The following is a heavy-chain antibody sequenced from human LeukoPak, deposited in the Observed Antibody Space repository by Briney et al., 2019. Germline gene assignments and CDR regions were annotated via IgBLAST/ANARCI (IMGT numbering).Heavy chain of an antibody. D-gene: IGHD3-10*01. J-gene: IGHJ3*01. CDR1: GYTFIDYG. V-gene: IGHV1-18*01. CDR2: ISTHNGDT. CDR3: ARDLYLWFGQSYDAFDV. Sequence: VASVKVSCTSSGYTFIDYGISWVRQAPGQGLEWMGWISTHNGDTTYAQSLQGRVNMTMDTSAKTVYMELGSLRFDDTAVYYCARDLYLWFGQSYDAFDVWGQGTVVTVSS.